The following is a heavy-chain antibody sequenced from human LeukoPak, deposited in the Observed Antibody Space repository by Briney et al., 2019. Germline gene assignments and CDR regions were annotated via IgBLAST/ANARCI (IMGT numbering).Heavy chain of an antibody. V-gene: IGHV3-21*01. Sequence: GGSLRLSCAASGFTFSSYSMNWVRQAPGKGLEWVSSISSSSSYIYYADSVKGRLTISRDNAKNSLYLQMNSLRAEDTAVYYCARDRPLGYCSSTSCPTDAFDIWGQGTLGTVSS. CDR3: ARDRPLGYCSSTSCPTDAFDI. CDR1: GFTFSSYS. CDR2: ISSSSSYI. D-gene: IGHD2-2*01. J-gene: IGHJ3*02.